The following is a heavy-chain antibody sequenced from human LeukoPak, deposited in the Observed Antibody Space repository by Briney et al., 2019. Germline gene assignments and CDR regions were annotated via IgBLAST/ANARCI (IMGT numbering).Heavy chain of an antibody. J-gene: IGHJ4*02. Sequence: ASVKVSCKSSGGTFSSYAISWVRQAPGQGLEWMGGIIPIFGTANYAQKFQGRVTITADESTSTAYMELSSLRSEDTAVYYCARVGRVGATVDFDYWGQGTLVTVSS. CDR1: GGTFSSYA. CDR3: ARVGRVGATVDFDY. CDR2: IIPIFGTA. D-gene: IGHD1-26*01. V-gene: IGHV1-69*13.